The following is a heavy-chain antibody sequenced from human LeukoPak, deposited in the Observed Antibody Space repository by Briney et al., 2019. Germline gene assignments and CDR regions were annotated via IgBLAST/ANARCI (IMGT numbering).Heavy chain of an antibody. V-gene: IGHV1-3*01. CDR1: GYTFTNYA. Sequence: ASVKVPCKASGYTFTNYAIHWVRQAPGQRLEWMGWLNAGNGITKHSQKFQDRVTITRDTSASTAYMELSSLRSEDTAVYYCARDLDRDEYGDFTDYWGQGTLVTVSS. CDR3: ARDLDRDEYGDFTDY. CDR2: LNAGNGIT. J-gene: IGHJ4*02. D-gene: IGHD2-21*02.